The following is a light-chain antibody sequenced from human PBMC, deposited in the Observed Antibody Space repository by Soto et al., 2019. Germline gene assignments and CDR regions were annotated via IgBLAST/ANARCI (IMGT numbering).Light chain of an antibody. Sequence: EIVLTQSPATLSLSPGERATLSCRATENLRTFLAWYQQKAGQAPRLLIYDASNRATGIPDRFSGSGSGTDFTLTISNLEPEDSAVYYCQQYVSSPWAFGQGTKVEI. CDR3: QQYVSSPWA. V-gene: IGKV3-11*01. J-gene: IGKJ1*01. CDR2: DAS. CDR1: ENLRTF.